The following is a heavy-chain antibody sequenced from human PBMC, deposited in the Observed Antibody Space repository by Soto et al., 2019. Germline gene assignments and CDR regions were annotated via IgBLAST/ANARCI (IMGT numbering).Heavy chain of an antibody. Sequence: QVQLQESGPGLVKPSETLSLTCTVSGGSISSYYWRWIRQPPGKGLEWIGYIYYSGSTNYNPSLKSRVTISVDTSKNQFSLKLSSVTAADTAVYYCARHQRAEGPTTGKAFDIWGQGTMVTVSS. CDR1: GGSISSYY. J-gene: IGHJ3*02. D-gene: IGHD4-17*01. CDR3: ARHQRAEGPTTGKAFDI. V-gene: IGHV4-59*08. CDR2: IYYSGST.